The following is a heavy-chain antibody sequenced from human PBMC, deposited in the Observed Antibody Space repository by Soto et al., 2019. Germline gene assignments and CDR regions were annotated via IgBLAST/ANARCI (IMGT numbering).Heavy chain of an antibody. D-gene: IGHD3-3*01. CDR3: ARGGWRQIDY. CDR2: IYYSGST. CDR1: GGSIGSYY. V-gene: IGHV4-59*08. Sequence: QVQLQESGPGLVKPSETLSLTCSVSGGSIGSYYWSWIRQPPGKGLEWIGYIYYSGSTSHNPSLKSRVTISVDTSKNQFSLKLSSVTAADTAVYYCARGGWRQIDYWGQGTLVTVSS. J-gene: IGHJ4*02.